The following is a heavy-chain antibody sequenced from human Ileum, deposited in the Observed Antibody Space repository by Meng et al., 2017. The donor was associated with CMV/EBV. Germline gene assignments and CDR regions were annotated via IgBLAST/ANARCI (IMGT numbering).Heavy chain of an antibody. V-gene: IGHV4-39*07. CDR1: GGSLSSTTYY. CDR2: THYSGTT. J-gene: IGHJ4*02. D-gene: IGHD1-26*01. CDR3: ARGPGASTREGFDY. Sequence: QLQLQESGPGPVKLSETPSLTCTVSGGSLSSTTYYWGWIRQPPGKGLEWIGSTHYSGTTNYNPSLKSRVTISVDTSKNHFSLKLNSVTAADAAVYYCARGPGASTREGFDYWGLGTLVTVSS.